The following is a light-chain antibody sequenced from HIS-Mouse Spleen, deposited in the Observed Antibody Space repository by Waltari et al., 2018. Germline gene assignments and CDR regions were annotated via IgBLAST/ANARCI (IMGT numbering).Light chain of an antibody. CDR3: YSTDSSGNHRV. CDR2: EDS. CDR1: ALPKKY. J-gene: IGLJ2*01. Sequence: SYELTQPPSVSVSPGQTARITCAGDALPKKYAYWDQQKSGQAPVLCIYEDSKRPSGIPERFSGSSSGTMATLTISGAQVEDEADYYCYSTDSSGNHRVFGGGTKLTVL. V-gene: IGLV3-10*01.